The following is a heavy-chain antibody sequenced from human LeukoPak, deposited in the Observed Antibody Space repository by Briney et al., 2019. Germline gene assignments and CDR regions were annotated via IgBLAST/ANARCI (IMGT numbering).Heavy chain of an antibody. CDR3: ARATIFGVVIFSLDY. CDR2: TNPSGGST. CDR1: GYTFTSYY. V-gene: IGHV1-46*01. Sequence: ASVKVSCKASGYTFTSYYMHWVRQAPGQGLEWMGITNPSGGSTSYAQKFQGRVTMTRDTSTSTVYMELSSLRSEDTAVYYCARATIFGVVIFSLDYWGQGTLVTVSS. D-gene: IGHD3-3*01. J-gene: IGHJ4*02.